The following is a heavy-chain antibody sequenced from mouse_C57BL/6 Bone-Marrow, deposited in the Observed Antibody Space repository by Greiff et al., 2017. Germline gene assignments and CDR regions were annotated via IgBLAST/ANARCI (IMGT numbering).Heavy chain of an antibody. CDR3: ARHGYYGIIFCWYFDV. J-gene: IGHJ1*03. CDR1: GFTFSSYG. D-gene: IGHD1-1*01. CDR2: ISSGGSYT. Sequence: EVQRVESGGDLVKPGGSLKLSCAASGFTFSSYGMSWVRQTPDKRLEWVATISSGGSYTYYPDSVKGRFTISRDNAKNTLYLQMCSLKSEETAMYYCARHGYYGIIFCWYFDVWGTGTAVTVSS. V-gene: IGHV5-6*01.